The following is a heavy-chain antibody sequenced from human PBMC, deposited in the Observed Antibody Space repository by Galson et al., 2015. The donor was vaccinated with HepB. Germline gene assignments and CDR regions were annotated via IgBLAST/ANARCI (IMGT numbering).Heavy chain of an antibody. CDR3: ARDSLGTSWYNFDL. Sequence: ETLSLTCTVSGGSISSFYWSWIRQPPGKGLEYIGFIYSGGSTNYSPSLKSRVTFSVDTSKNQFSMNLRSVTAADTAIYYCARDSLGTSWYNFDLWGQGTLVTVSS. D-gene: IGHD6-13*01. V-gene: IGHV4-59*01. J-gene: IGHJ4*02. CDR1: GGSISSFY. CDR2: IYSGGST.